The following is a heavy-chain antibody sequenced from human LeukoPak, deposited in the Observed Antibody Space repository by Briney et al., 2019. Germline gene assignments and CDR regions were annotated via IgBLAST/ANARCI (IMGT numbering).Heavy chain of an antibody. V-gene: IGHV4-34*01. Sequence: RPSETLSLTCAVYGGSFSGYYWSWIRQPPGKGLEWIGEINHSGSTNYNPSLKSRVTISVDTSKNQFSLKLSSVTAADTAVYYCAGDVMSTALDAFDVWGQGTMVTVSS. J-gene: IGHJ3*01. CDR2: INHSGST. CDR3: AGDVMSTALDAFDV. CDR1: GGSFSGYY. D-gene: IGHD1-1*01.